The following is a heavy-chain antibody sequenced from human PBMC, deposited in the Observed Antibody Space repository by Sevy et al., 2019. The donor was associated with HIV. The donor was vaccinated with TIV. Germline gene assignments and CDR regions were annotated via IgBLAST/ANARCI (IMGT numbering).Heavy chain of an antibody. CDR3: AREVCTQPHDY. D-gene: IGHD2-8*01. CDR1: GFTFAKYS. V-gene: IGHV3-23*01. J-gene: IGHJ4*02. CDR2: FSFGCGRI. Sequence: GGSLRLSCAASGFTFAKYSMSWVRQAPGKGLEWVSTFSFGCGRINYADSVKGRFTISRDDSKNTLFLQMNSLRAEDMATYFCAREVCTQPHDYWGQGTLVTVSS.